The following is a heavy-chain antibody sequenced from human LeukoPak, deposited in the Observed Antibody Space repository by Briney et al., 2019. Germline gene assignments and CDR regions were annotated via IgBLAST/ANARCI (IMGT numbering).Heavy chain of an antibody. J-gene: IGHJ4*02. Sequence: PGRSLRLSCAASGFTFSSYPMHWVRQAPGKGLEWVAVIWYDGSNKYYADSVKGRFTISRDNSKNTLYLQMNSLRAEDTAVYYCARDPGGDGSWYFDYWGQGTLVTVSS. CDR2: IWYDGSNK. D-gene: IGHD2-21*02. CDR1: GFTFSSYP. CDR3: ARDPGGDGSWYFDY. V-gene: IGHV3-33*08.